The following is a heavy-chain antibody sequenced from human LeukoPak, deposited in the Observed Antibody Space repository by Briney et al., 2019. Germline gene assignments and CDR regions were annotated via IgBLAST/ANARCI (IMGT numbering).Heavy chain of an antibody. CDR1: GDSFSSYY. CDR3: ARHWLDSGTPDRFDY. V-gene: IGHV4-59*08. D-gene: IGHD3-10*01. Sequence: SETLSLTCTASGDSFSSYYWSWIRQPPGKGLEWIGYIYHSGSTNYNPSLKSRVTTSVDTSKNQFSLKLYSVTAADTAVYYCARHWLDSGTPDRFDYWGQGTLVTVSS. J-gene: IGHJ4*02. CDR2: IYHSGST.